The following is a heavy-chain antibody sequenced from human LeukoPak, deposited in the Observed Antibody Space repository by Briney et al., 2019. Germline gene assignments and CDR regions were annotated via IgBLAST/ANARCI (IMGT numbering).Heavy chain of an antibody. J-gene: IGHJ3*02. Sequence: SETLSLTCAVSGYSISSGYYWGWIRQPPGKGLEWIGSIYHSGSTYYNPSLKSRVTISVDTSKNQFSLKLSSVTAADTAVYYCAVLFTIFGVVSSDAFDIWGQGTMVTVSS. CDR3: AVLFTIFGVVSSDAFDI. CDR2: IYHSGST. CDR1: GYSISSGYY. D-gene: IGHD3-3*01. V-gene: IGHV4-38-2*01.